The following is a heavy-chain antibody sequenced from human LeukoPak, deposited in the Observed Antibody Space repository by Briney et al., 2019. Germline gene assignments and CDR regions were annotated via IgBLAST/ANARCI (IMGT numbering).Heavy chain of an antibody. CDR1: GFTFSSYW. D-gene: IGHD6-19*01. V-gene: IGHV3-74*01. CDR3: ARDGSGWSNWFDP. CDR2: IKSDGSST. Sequence: GGSLRLSCAASGFTFSSYWMHWVRQAPGKGLVWVSRIKSDGSSTSYADSVKGRFTVSRDNAENTLYLQMNSLRAEDTAVYYCARDGSGWSNWFDPWGQGTLVTVSS. J-gene: IGHJ5*02.